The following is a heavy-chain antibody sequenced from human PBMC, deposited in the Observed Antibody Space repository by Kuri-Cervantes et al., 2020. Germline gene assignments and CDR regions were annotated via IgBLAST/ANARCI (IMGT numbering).Heavy chain of an antibody. D-gene: IGHD3-9*01. CDR2: IVVDSDKT. J-gene: IGHJ3*02. CDR3: AATSRYVDGFAFDI. V-gene: IGHV1-58*01. CDR1: GFSFRESA. Sequence: SVKVSCKASGFSFRESAVQWVRQARGQRLEWIGWIVVDSDKTHYAQNFQERVSMTRDMSTGTTYMELRGLRADDTAVYSCAATSRYVDGFAFDIWGQGTLVTVSS.